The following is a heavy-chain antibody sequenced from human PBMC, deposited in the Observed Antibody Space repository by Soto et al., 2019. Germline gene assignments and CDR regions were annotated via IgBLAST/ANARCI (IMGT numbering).Heavy chain of an antibody. CDR1: GFTFRNYG. D-gene: IGHD1-26*01. CDR2: KWCLARGGDE. J-gene: IGHJ4*02. V-gene: IGHV3-33*01. CDR3: GRDPYSGARYYLDF. Sequence: LGLSCATSGFTFRNYGIRWVRQAAGTGLEGGAVKWCLARGGDEYYAASVKGRFAISKDNSKQTAYLEMKSLRAEHTAVYFCGRDPYSGARYYLDFWGQGTPVTVSS.